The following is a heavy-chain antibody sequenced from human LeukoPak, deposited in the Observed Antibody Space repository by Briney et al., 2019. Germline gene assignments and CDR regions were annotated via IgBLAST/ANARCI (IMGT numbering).Heavy chain of an antibody. V-gene: IGHV4-34*01. CDR2: INHSGST. Sequence: SETLSLTCAVYGGSFSGYYWSWIRQPPGKGLEWIGEINHSGSTNYNPSLKSRVTMSVDTSKNQFSLKLSSVTAADTAVYYCARDRGYSYGPYYFDYWGQGTLVTVSS. CDR1: GGSFSGYY. J-gene: IGHJ4*02. CDR3: ARDRGYSYGPYYFDY. D-gene: IGHD5-18*01.